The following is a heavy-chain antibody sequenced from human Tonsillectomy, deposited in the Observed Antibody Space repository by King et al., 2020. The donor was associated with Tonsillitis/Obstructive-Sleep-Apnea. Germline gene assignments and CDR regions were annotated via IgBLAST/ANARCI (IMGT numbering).Heavy chain of an antibody. Sequence: VQLVESGGGVVQPGRSLRLSCAASGFTFSSYAMHWVRQAPGKGLEWVVVISYDGSIKYYADSVKGRVTTSRDNSKNTLYLQMNSLRAEDTAVYYCARKGGRSSGWYGDYFDYWGQGTLVTVSS. CDR3: ARKGGRSSGWYGDYFDY. CDR1: GFTFSSYA. D-gene: IGHD6-19*01. CDR2: ISYDGSIK. J-gene: IGHJ4*02. V-gene: IGHV3-30*04.